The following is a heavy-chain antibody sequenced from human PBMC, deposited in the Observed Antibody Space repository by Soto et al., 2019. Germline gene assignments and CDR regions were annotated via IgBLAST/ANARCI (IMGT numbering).Heavy chain of an antibody. V-gene: IGHV3-11*01. CDR3: AKYIEPAGLFFDY. Sequence: GGSLRLSCAASGFTFRDYYMSWIRQAPGKGLEWISYISISGSSIYYADSVKGRFTISRDDAKNSLYLQMNSLRAEDTAVYYCAKYIEPAGLFFDYLCQGTLVTVSS. CDR2: ISISGSSI. D-gene: IGHD6-13*01. J-gene: IGHJ4*01. CDR1: GFTFRDYY.